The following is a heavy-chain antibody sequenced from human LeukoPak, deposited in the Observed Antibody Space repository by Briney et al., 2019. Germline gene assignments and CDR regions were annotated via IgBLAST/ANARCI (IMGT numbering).Heavy chain of an antibody. CDR3: ARIVLGAFNWFDP. J-gene: IGHJ5*02. D-gene: IGHD1-26*01. V-gene: IGHV1-69*13. CDR1: GGTFSSYA. Sequence: SVKVSCKPSGGTFSSYAIHWVRRAPGQGLEWMGGIIPISATVNYAQKFQGRVAITADGSTTTAYMELSSLRSDDTAVYFCARIVLGAFNWFDPWGQGTLVTVSS. CDR2: IIPISATV.